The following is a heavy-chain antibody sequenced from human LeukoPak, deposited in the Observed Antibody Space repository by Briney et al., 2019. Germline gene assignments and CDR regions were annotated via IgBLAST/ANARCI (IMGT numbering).Heavy chain of an antibody. V-gene: IGHV1-8*01. CDR1: GYTFTSYE. CDR3: ARGRGGYADYYYYMDV. Sequence: ASVKVSCKASGYTFTSYEINWVRQATGQGLEWMGWMNPDTGNTGYAQKLQGRVTMTRHTSISTAYMELSSLRSEDTAVYYCARGRGGYADYYYYMDVWGKGTTATVSS. J-gene: IGHJ6*03. D-gene: IGHD5-12*01. CDR2: MNPDTGNT.